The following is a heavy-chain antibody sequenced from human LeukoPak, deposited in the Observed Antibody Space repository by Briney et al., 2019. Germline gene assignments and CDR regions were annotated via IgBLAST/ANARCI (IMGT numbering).Heavy chain of an antibody. J-gene: IGHJ4*02. CDR2: FYYSGTT. CDR1: GGSISSYY. V-gene: IGHV4-59*01. CDR3: ARVRDIEATNFDY. Sequence: PSETLSLTCSVSGGSISSYYWSWIRQPPGKGLQWIGHFYYSGTTNYNPSLGSRVTISVDTPKNQFSLELTSVSAADTAVYYCARVRDIEATNFDYWGQGSLVTVSS. D-gene: IGHD5-12*01.